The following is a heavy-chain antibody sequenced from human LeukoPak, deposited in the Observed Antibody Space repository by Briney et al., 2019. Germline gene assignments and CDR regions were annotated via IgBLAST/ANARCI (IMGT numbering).Heavy chain of an antibody. CDR3: ATHGGDGPGSSNFDY. J-gene: IGHJ4*02. CDR1: GGSISNNNYY. V-gene: IGHV4-39*01. CDR2: IYYSGST. D-gene: IGHD3-10*01. Sequence: PSETLSLTCTVSGGSISNNNYYWGWIRQPPGKALEWIGSIYYSGSTLHNPSLMSRVTMSVDTSKNQFTLKLSSVTAADTAVDYCATHGGDGPGSSNFDYWGQGTLVTVSS.